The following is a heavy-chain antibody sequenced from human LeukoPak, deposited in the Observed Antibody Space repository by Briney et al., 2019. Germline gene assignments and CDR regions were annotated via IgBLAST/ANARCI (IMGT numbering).Heavy chain of an antibody. D-gene: IGHD2-2*02. J-gene: IGHJ3*02. V-gene: IGHV4-31*03. CDR1: GGSISSGGYY. CDR2: IYYSGST. Sequence: SETLSLTCTVSGGSISSGGYYWSWIRQHPGKGLEWIGYIYYSGSTYYNPSLKSRVTISVDTFKNQFSLKLSSVTAADTAVYYCARALGGGYCSSTSCYTAAFDIWGQGTMVTVSS. CDR3: ARALGGGYCSSTSCYTAAFDI.